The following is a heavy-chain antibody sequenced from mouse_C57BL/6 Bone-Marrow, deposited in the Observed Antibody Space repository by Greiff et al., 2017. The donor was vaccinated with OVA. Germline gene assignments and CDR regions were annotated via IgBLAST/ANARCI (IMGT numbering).Heavy chain of an antibody. V-gene: IGHV5-17*01. CDR2: ISSGSSTI. Sequence: EVKLVESGGGLVKPGGSLKLSCAASGFTFSDYGMHWVRQAPEKGLEWVAYISSGSSTIYYADTVKGRFTISRNNAKNTLFLQMTRLRSEDTAMYYCAKNRVFAYWGQGTLVTVSA. CDR1: GFTFSDYG. J-gene: IGHJ3*01. CDR3: AKNRVFAY.